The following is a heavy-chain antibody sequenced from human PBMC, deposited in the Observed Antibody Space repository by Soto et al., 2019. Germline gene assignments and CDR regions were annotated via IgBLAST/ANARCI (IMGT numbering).Heavy chain of an antibody. J-gene: IGHJ6*02. V-gene: IGHV4-30-4*01. D-gene: IGHD3-10*01. CDR1: GGSISSGDYY. CDR3: ARDPISLWFGGYYYYGMDV. CDR2: IYYSGST. Sequence: QVQLQESGPGLVKPSQTLSLTCTVSGGSISSGDYYWSWIRQPPGKGLEWIGYIYYSGSTYYNPSIKSRVTISVDTSNNEFPLKLSSVTAADTAVYYCARDPISLWFGGYYYYGMDVWGQGTTVTVSS.